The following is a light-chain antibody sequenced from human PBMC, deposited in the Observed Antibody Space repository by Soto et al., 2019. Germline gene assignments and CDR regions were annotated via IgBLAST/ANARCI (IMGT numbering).Light chain of an antibody. Sequence: DIVMTQSPLSLPVTPGEPASISCRSSQSLLHSNGNNDLDWYLQKPGQPPRLLIYVASNRASGVPDRFSGSGAGTDFTLKISRVEAEDVGVYYCMQALEAPRTFGQGTKVEVK. CDR1: QSLLHSNGNND. V-gene: IGKV2-28*01. CDR3: MQALEAPRT. CDR2: VAS. J-gene: IGKJ1*01.